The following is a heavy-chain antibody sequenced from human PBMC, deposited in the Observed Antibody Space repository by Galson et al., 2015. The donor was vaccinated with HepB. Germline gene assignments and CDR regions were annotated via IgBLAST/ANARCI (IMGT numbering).Heavy chain of an antibody. J-gene: IGHJ3*02. CDR1: GGTFSSYT. D-gene: IGHD5-18*01. Sequence: SVKVSCKASGGTFSSYTISWVRQAPGQGLEWMGRIIPILGIANYAQKFQGRVTITADKSTSTAYMELSSLRSEDTAVYYCARSGYSYAGQISDAFDIWGQGTMVTVSS. CDR2: IIPILGIA. CDR3: ARSGYSYAGQISDAFDI. V-gene: IGHV1-69*02.